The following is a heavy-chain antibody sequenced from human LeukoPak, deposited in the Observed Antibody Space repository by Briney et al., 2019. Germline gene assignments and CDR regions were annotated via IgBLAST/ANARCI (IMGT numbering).Heavy chain of an antibody. CDR1: GFTFSSYW. D-gene: IGHD6-6*01. CDR3: ARESLSIAAPFDY. J-gene: IGHJ4*02. CDR2: INTDGSST. Sequence: PGGSLRLSCAASGFTFSSYWMHWVRQAPGKGLVWVSRINTDGSSTSYADSVKGRFTISRDNAKNTLYLQMNSLRAEDTAVYYCARESLSIAAPFDYWGQGTLVTVSS. V-gene: IGHV3-74*01.